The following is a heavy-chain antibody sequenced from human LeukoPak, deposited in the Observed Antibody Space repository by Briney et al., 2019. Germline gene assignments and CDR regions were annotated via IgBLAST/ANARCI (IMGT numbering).Heavy chain of an antibody. J-gene: IGHJ4*02. V-gene: IGHV3-23*01. CDR2: ISGSGSST. D-gene: IGHD2-2*01. CDR3: AKGRPEYRLPGPFDY. CDR1: GFTLSRYA. Sequence: PGGCLRLSCAASGFTLSRYAMSGVRQAPGRGLEWVSAISGSGSSTYYAASVKGRFTISRDNSKNTLYLQMNSLRAEDTAVYYCAKGRPEYRLPGPFDYWGQGTLVTVSS.